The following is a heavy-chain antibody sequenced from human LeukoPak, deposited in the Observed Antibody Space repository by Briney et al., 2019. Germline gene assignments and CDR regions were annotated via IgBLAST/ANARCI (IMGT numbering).Heavy chain of an antibody. CDR3: AKWDIVVVPAATTDY. CDR2: ISGSGGST. J-gene: IGHJ4*02. V-gene: IGHV3-23*01. CDR1: GVTFSSYA. D-gene: IGHD2-2*01. Sequence: GGSLRLSCAASGVTFSSYAMSWVRHDPGKGLECASAISGSGGSTYYADSVKGRFTISRDNSKNTLYLQMNSLRAEDTAVYYCAKWDIVVVPAATTDYWGQGTLVSVSS.